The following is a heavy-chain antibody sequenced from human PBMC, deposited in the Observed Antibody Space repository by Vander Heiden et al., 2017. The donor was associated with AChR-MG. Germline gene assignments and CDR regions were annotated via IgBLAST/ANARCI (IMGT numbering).Heavy chain of an antibody. CDR1: GGSISSYY. J-gene: IGHJ4*02. Sequence: QVQLQESGPGLVKPSETLSLTCTVSGGSISSYYWSWIRQPPGKGLEWIGYIYYSGSTNYNPSLKSRVTISVDTSKNQFSLKLSSVTAADTAVYYCAGSYYYGSGSYLGYWGQGTLVTVSS. V-gene: IGHV4-59*01. CDR2: IYYSGST. D-gene: IGHD3-10*01. CDR3: AGSYYYGSGSYLGY.